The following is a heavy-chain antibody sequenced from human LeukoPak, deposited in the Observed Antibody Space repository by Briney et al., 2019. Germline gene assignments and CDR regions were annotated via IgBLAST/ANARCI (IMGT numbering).Heavy chain of an antibody. CDR3: ARHVLDGYSSSTPDY. Sequence: GESLKISCKGSGYSFTSYWIGWVRQIPGKGLEWMGIIYPGDSDTRYSPSFQGQVTISADKSISTAYLQWSSLKASDTAMYYCARHVLDGYSSSTPDYWGQGTLVTVSS. CDR2: IYPGDSDT. CDR1: GYSFTSYW. V-gene: IGHV5-51*01. D-gene: IGHD6-6*01. J-gene: IGHJ4*02.